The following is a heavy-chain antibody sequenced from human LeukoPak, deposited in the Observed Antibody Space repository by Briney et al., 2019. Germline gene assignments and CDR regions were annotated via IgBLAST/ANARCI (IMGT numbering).Heavy chain of an antibody. J-gene: IGHJ4*02. CDR1: GGSISSYY. V-gene: IGHV4-4*07. Sequence: SETLSLTCTVSGGSISSYYWSWIRQPAGKGLEWIGRIYTSGSTNYNPSLKSRVTMSVDTSKNQFSLKLSSVTAADTAVYYCARESVVVVATEYYFDYWGQGTLVTVSS. CDR2: IYTSGST. D-gene: IGHD2-15*01. CDR3: ARESVVVVATEYYFDY.